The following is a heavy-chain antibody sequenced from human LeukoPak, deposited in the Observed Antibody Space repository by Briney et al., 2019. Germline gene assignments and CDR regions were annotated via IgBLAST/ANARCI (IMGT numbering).Heavy chain of an antibody. CDR2: INPNSDGT. CDR1: GYTFTGYY. V-gene: IGHV1-2*02. CDR3: ARVSGQWEPRRDLYYMDV. D-gene: IGHD1-26*01. Sequence: ASVKVSCKASGYTFTGYYMHWVRQAPGQGLEWMGWINPNSDGTNYAQKFQGRVTMTRDTSISTAYMELSRLRSDDTAVYYCARVSGQWEPRRDLYYMDVWGKGTTVTVSS. J-gene: IGHJ6*03.